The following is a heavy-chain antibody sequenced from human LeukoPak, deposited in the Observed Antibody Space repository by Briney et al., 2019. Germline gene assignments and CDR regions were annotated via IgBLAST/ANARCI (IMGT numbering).Heavy chain of an antibody. CDR3: ARGPFGMGV. CDR2: IWYDGSNK. Sequence: GGSLRLYYAASGCTFSSYGIHWLRKAPGKGLEWVAVIWYDGSNKYYADSVKGRFTISRDNSKNTLYLQMNSLRAEDRGVYYCARGPFGMGVWGQGTTVTVSS. J-gene: IGHJ6*02. V-gene: IGHV3-33*01. CDR1: GCTFSSYG.